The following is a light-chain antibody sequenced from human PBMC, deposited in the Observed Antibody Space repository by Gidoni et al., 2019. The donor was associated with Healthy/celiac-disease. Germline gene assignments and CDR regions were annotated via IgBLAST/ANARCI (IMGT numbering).Light chain of an antibody. CDR2: GVS. J-gene: IGKJ1*01. CDR3: MQGTHWPPT. CDR1: QSHLYSDVNTY. Sequence: VLTHSPLSLPVTLGQPASISCISSQSHLYSDVNTYLNWFHQRPGQSPRRLIYGVSNLDCGAPERFSGSGSGSEFTLKISRVEADDVGIYYCMQGTHWPPTFXXXTRVEIK. V-gene: IGKV2-30*01.